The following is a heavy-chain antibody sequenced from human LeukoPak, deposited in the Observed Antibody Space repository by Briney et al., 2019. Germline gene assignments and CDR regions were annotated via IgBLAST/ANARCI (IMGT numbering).Heavy chain of an antibody. D-gene: IGHD2/OR15-2a*01. J-gene: IGHJ6*02. V-gene: IGHV4-34*01. CDR3: ARDRNFLTDV. CDR2: INHSGST. Sequence: SETLSLTCAVYGGSFSGYYWSWIRQPPGKGLEWIGEINHSGSTNYNPSLKSRVTISVDTSKNQFSLKLSSVTAADTAVYYCARDRNFLTDVWGQGTTVTVSS. CDR1: GGSFSGYY.